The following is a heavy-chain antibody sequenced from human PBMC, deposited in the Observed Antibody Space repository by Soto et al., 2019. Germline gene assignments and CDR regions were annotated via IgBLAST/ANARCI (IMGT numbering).Heavy chain of an antibody. J-gene: IGHJ4*01. CDR3: ARDGNVLRFLEWLRIETAFDY. V-gene: IGHV1-18*01. CDR1: GYTFTSYG. CDR2: ISAYNGNT. D-gene: IGHD3-3*01. Sequence: ASVKVSCKASGYTFTSYGISWVRQAPGQGLEWVGWISAYNGNTNYAQKLQGRVTMTTDTSTSTSYMELRSLRSDDTAVYYCARDGNVLRFLEWLRIETAFDYWG.